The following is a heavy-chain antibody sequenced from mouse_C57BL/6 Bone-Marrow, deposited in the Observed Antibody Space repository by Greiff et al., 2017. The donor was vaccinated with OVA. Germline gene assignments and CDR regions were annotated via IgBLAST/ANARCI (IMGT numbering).Heavy chain of an antibody. CDR1: GYTFTSYW. CDR3: ARIYYGSSSLWYFDV. Sequence: QVQLKQPGAELVKPGASVKLSCKASGYTFTSYWMHWVKQRPGQGLEWIGMIHPNSGSTNYNEKFKSKATLTVDKSSSTAYMQLSSLTSEDAAVYYCARIYYGSSSLWYFDVWGTGTTVTVSS. J-gene: IGHJ1*03. CDR2: IHPNSGST. D-gene: IGHD1-1*01. V-gene: IGHV1-64*01.